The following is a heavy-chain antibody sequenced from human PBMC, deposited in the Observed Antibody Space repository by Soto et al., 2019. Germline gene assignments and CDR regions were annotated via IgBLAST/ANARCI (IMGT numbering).Heavy chain of an antibody. CDR1: GFTFSGSA. D-gene: IGHD4-17*01. V-gene: IGHV3-73*01. CDR2: IRSKANNYAT. J-gene: IGHJ4*02. Sequence: EVLLVESGGGLVQPGESLKLSCAVSGFTFSGSAMHWVRQASGKGLEWVGRIRSKANNYATAYAASVKGRFTISRDDSKNTAYLQMNSLKSEDTAVYYCTRGYGDYVRDYWGQGTLVTVSS. CDR3: TRGYGDYVRDY.